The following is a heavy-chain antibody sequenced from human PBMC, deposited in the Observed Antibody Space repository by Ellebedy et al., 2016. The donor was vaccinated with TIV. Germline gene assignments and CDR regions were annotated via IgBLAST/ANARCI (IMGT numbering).Heavy chain of an antibody. D-gene: IGHD2-15*01. CDR1: GYTFTTHY. Sequence: AASVKVSCKASGYTFTTHYIHWVRRAPGQGLEWMGLINPRGGSAAYAQKFQGRVTMTRDTSSSTLYMDLSSLRSADTAIYYCSRGRPLRRLHHYYGMDVWGQGTTVTGSS. CDR3: SRGRPLRRLHHYYGMDV. V-gene: IGHV1-46*01. J-gene: IGHJ6*02. CDR2: INPRGGSA.